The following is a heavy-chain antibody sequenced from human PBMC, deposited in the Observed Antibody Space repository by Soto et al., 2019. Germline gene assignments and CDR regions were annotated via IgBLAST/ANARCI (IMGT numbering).Heavy chain of an antibody. CDR1: GYTFTSYA. Sequence: ASVKVSCKASGYTFTSYAMHWVRQAPGQRLEWMGWVNAGNGNTKYSQKFQGRVTITRDTSASTAYMELSSLRSEDTAVYYCARELASYGMDVWGQGTTVTVSS. CDR2: VNAGNGNT. V-gene: IGHV1-3*01. D-gene: IGHD1-1*01. J-gene: IGHJ6*02. CDR3: ARELASYGMDV.